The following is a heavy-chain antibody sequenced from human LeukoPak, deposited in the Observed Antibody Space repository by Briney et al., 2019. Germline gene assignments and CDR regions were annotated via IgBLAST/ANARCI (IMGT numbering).Heavy chain of an antibody. CDR1: GFTFNTYA. Sequence: GGSLRLSCAASGFTFNTYAMYWVRQAPGKGLEWVANIKQDGSEKYYVDSVKGRFTISRDNAKNSLYLQMNSLRAEDTAIYYCARDSGYYGLFDYWGQGTLVTVSS. D-gene: IGHD3-22*01. V-gene: IGHV3-7*01. CDR3: ARDSGYYGLFDY. CDR2: IKQDGSEK. J-gene: IGHJ4*02.